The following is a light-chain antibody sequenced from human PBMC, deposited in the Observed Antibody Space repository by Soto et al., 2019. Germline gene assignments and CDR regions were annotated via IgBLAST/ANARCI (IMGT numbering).Light chain of an antibody. V-gene: IGLV8-61*01. CDR2: SGD. J-gene: IGLJ2*01. Sequence: QTVVTQEASLSVSPGGTVTLTCGLTSGSVSSRYYPSWYRQDPGQTPRTLIYSGDIRSSGVPDRFSGSILGSKAALTITGAQADDESVSYCVLSMKGDIRVFGGGTKLTVL. CDR3: VLSMKGDIRV. CDR1: SGSVSSRYY.